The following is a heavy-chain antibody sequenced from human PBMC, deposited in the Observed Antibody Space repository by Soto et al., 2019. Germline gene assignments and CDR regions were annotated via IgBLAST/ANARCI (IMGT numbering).Heavy chain of an antibody. D-gene: IGHD6-6*01. J-gene: IGHJ6*03. V-gene: IGHV4-31*03. Sequence: SETLSLTCTVSGGSISSGGYYWSWIRQHPGKGLEWIGYIYYSGSTYYNPSLKSRVTISVDTSKNQFSLKLSSVTAADTAVYYCAREAAIAARLYYYYYYMDVWGKGTTVTVSS. CDR1: GGSISSGGYY. CDR3: AREAAIAARLYYYYYYMDV. CDR2: IYYSGST.